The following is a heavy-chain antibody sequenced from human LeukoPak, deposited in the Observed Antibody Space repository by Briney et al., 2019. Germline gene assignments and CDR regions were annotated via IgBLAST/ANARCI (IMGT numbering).Heavy chain of an antibody. CDR2: INPSGGST. CDR3: ARGHKIKLAYGDYAADY. J-gene: IGHJ4*02. D-gene: IGHD4-17*01. V-gene: IGHV1-46*01. CDR1: GYTFTSYY. Sequence: ASVKVSCKASGYTFTSYYMHWVRQAPGQGLEWMGIINPSGGSTSYAQKFQGRVTMTRDTSTSTVYMELSSLRSEDTAVYYCARGHKIKLAYGDYAADYWGQGTLVTVSS.